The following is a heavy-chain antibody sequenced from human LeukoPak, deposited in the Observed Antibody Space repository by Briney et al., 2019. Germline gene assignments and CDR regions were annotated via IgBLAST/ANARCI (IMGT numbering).Heavy chain of an antibody. CDR1: NASISSYY. J-gene: IGHJ6*03. CDR3: TRAIRGVIINYYYYYMDV. V-gene: IGHV4-59*01. CDR2: IYYSGST. D-gene: IGHD3-10*01. Sequence: SETLSLTCTVSNASISSYYWSWIRQPPGKGMEWIGYIYYSGSTNYNPSLRSRVTISVDTSNNQFSLKLSSVTAADTAVYYCTRAIRGVIINYYYYYMDVWGKGTTVTISS.